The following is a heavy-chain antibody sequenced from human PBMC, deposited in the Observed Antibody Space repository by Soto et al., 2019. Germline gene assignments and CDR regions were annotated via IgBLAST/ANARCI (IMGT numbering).Heavy chain of an antibody. D-gene: IGHD2-15*01. J-gene: IGHJ4*02. Sequence: PSETLSLTCTVSGGSIYRSGYYWGWIRQPPGRGLEWIGNIDYNGVTYSNPSIKSRVTISRDTSKNQFSLKLTSVTAADTALYYCGKVLVGATGHTDSDSWGPGTLVTSPQ. CDR1: GGSIYRSGYY. V-gene: IGHV4-39*01. CDR3: GKVLVGATGHTDSDS. CDR2: IDYNGVT.